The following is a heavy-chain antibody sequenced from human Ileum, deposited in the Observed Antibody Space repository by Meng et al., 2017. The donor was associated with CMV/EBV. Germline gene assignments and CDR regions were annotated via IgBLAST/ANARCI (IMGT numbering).Heavy chain of an antibody. V-gene: IGHV1-69*04. CDR3: ARDLMDCSSTSCRNHYYYYYGMTV. CDR1: GRTFSSYT. J-gene: IGHJ6*04. Sequence: SSVKVSCKASGRTFSSYTISWVRQAPGQGPEWMGRIIPILGIANYAQKCQGRVTLTADKSTSTAYMELSSLRSEDTAVYYCARDLMDCSSTSCRNHYYYYYGMTVWARGPS. CDR2: IIPILGIA. D-gene: IGHD2-2*01.